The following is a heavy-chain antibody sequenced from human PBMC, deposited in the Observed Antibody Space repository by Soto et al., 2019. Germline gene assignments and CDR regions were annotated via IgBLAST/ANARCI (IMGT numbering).Heavy chain of an antibody. CDR2: IYPGDSDT. D-gene: IGHD1-7*01. J-gene: IGHJ6*02. V-gene: IGHV5-51*01. Sequence: PGESLKISCKGSGYSFTSYWIGWVRQMPGKGLEWMGIIYPGDSDTRYSPSFQGQVTISADKSISTAYLQWSSLKASDTAMYYCARLSITGTTRYGMDVWGQGTTVTVSS. CDR3: ARLSITGTTRYGMDV. CDR1: GYSFTSYW.